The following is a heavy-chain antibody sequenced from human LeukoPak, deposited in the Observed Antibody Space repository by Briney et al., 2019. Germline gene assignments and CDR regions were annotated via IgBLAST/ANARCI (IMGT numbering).Heavy chain of an antibody. D-gene: IGHD5-24*01. V-gene: IGHV1-2*02. CDR2: ISPNSVEK. CDR3: APGEIATRA. CDR1: GYTFSDYY. J-gene: IGHJ5*02. Sequence: ASVKVSCTASGYTFSDYYMHWVRQAPAQGLEWMGWISPNSVEKVYAQKFQGRVTMTRDTSISTAYMELSRLRSYDTAVYDCAPGEIATRAWGKGTLVTVSS.